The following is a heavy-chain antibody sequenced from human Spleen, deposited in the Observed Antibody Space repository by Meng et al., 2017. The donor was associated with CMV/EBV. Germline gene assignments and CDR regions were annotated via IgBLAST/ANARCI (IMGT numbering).Heavy chain of an antibody. CDR3: ARVRWSRRAGGGGSLIDAIVDKVATKGYHFDS. Sequence: SETLSLTCSVSGGSMNSYYWNWIRQAPGKGLEWIGHINHSGNSKYNSALKSRVIISLETSKNQFSLKLSSVTAADTAVYYCARVRWSRRAGGGGSLIDAIVDKVATKGYHFDSWGQGTLVTVSS. CDR1: GGSMNSYY. CDR2: INHSGNS. D-gene: IGHD5-12*01. V-gene: IGHV4-59*01. J-gene: IGHJ4*02.